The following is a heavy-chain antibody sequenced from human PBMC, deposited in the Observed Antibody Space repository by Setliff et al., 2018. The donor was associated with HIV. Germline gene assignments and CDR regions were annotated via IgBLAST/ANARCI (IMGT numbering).Heavy chain of an antibody. Sequence: GASVKVSCKASGGTFSSYAISWVRQAPGQGLEWMGRINPNSGDTNYAQKFQGWVTMTRDTSISTAYMELSRLRSDDTAVYYCAREGRMTKRFDYWGQGTLVTVSS. CDR1: GGTFSSYA. CDR3: AREGRMTKRFDY. V-gene: IGHV1-2*04. J-gene: IGHJ4*02. D-gene: IGHD3-10*01. CDR2: INPNSGDT.